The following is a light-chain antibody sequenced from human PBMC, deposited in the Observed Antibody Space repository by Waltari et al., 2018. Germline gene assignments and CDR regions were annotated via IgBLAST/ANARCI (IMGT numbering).Light chain of an antibody. V-gene: IGKV2-30*01. J-gene: IGKJ1*01. CDR3: MQGTHWPPWT. CDR2: KVS. CDR1: ESLVFSDGNTY. Sequence: DVVITQSPLSLPVALGQPASISCRSSESLVFSDGNTYLSWFHQRPGQSPRRLICKVSNRECGVPDRFSGSGSGTDFTLKISRVEAEDVGIYYCMQGTHWPPWTFGQGTKVEI.